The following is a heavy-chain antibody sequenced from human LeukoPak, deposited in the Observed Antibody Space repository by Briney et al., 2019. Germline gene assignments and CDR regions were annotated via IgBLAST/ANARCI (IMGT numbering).Heavy chain of an antibody. CDR1: GASFNSYY. D-gene: IGHD2-2*01. J-gene: IGHJ4*02. Sequence: SETLSLTCTVSGASFNSYYWSWLRQPAGKGLEWIGRTHTSGSTDYSPSLQSRVTISIDTSQKQFSLNLSSVTAADTAVYYCARDIVYLPDEAYGWGQGTLVTVSS. CDR2: THTSGST. V-gene: IGHV4-4*07. CDR3: ARDIVYLPDEAYG.